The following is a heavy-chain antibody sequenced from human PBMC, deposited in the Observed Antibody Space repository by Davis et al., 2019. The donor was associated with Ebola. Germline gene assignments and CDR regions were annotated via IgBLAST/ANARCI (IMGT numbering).Heavy chain of an antibody. CDR1: GFTFNDKY. V-gene: IGHV3-11*06. CDR2: ISSSSSYI. Sequence: GESLKISCAASGFTFNDKYMSWIRQAPGKGLEWVSSISSSSSYIYYADSVKGRFTISRDNAKNSLYLQMNSLRAEDTAVYYCARDRGSWYYYYYGMDVWGQGTTVTVSS. J-gene: IGHJ6*02. CDR3: ARDRGSWYYYYYGMDV. D-gene: IGHD2-15*01.